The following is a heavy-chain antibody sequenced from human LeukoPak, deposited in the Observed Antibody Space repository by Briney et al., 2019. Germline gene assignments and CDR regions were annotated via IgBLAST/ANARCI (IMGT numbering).Heavy chain of an antibody. CDR1: GYTFTGYY. Sequence: ASVKVSCKASGYTFTGYYMHWVRQAPGQGLEWMGWINPNSGGTNYAQKFQGRVTMTRDTSISTAYMELSRLRSDDTAVYYCARMYYYDSSGYPDYWGKGTLVTVSS. J-gene: IGHJ4*02. D-gene: IGHD3-22*01. CDR2: INPNSGGT. V-gene: IGHV1-2*02. CDR3: ARMYYYDSSGYPDY.